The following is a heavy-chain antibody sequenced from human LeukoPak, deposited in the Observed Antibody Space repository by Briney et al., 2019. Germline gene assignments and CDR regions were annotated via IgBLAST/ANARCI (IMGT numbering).Heavy chain of an antibody. CDR1: GFTFSSYS. CDR2: ISSSSSYI. J-gene: IGHJ4*02. D-gene: IGHD3-10*01. Sequence: GGSLRLSCAASGFTFSSYSMNWVRQAPGKGLEWVSSISSSSSYIYYADSVKGRFTISRDNAKNSLYLQMNSLRAEDTAVYYRARGSGSYRDFDYWGQGTLVTVSS. V-gene: IGHV3-21*01. CDR3: ARGSGSYRDFDY.